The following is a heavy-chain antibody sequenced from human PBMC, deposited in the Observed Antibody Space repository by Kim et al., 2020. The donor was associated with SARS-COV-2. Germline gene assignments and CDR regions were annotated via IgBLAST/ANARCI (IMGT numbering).Heavy chain of an antibody. Sequence: GKGRLTTSRDNSKNTLYLQMNSLRAEDTAVYYCAKGAEDYYDSSGYYPDYWGQGTLVTVSS. V-gene: IGHV3-33*06. J-gene: IGHJ4*02. D-gene: IGHD3-22*01. CDR3: AKGAEDYYDSSGYYPDY.